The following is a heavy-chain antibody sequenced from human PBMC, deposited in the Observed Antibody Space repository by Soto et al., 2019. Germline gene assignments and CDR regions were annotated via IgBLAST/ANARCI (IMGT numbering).Heavy chain of an antibody. D-gene: IGHD6-13*01. Sequence: ASVKVSCKASGYTFTGYDINWVRQAPGQGLEWMGWMNPNSGNTGYAQKFQGRVTMTRNTSISTAYMELSSLRSEDTAVYYCARTQPIAAAGTDYYYGRDVWGQGTTVTVSS. V-gene: IGHV1-8*01. J-gene: IGHJ6*02. CDR2: MNPNSGNT. CDR1: GYTFTGYD. CDR3: ARTQPIAAAGTDYYYGRDV.